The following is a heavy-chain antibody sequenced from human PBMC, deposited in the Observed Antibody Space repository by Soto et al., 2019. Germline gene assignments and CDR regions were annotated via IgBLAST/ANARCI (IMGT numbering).Heavy chain of an antibody. J-gene: IGHJ4*02. CDR1: GLTFSTYN. CDR3: VRAWGASSYGYLY. D-gene: IGHD5-18*01. CDR2: INPGTTTR. Sequence: VGSLRLSCAVSGLTFSTYNFNWVRQAPGKGLEWISFINPGTTTRHYADSVKGRFTISRDNAKNSLYLQMNSLTDADTAVYYCVRAWGASSYGYLYWGQGTLVTVSS. V-gene: IGHV3-48*02.